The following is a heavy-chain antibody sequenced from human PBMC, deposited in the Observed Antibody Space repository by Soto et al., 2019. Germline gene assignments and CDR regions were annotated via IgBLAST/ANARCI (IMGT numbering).Heavy chain of an antibody. D-gene: IGHD3-10*01. Sequence: SETLSLTCTVSVGSISSSSYYWGWIRQPPGKGLEWIGEMYHNGSTNYSPSLKSRVTISVDKWKNQFSLKLTSVAAADTALYYCARASAASRVGGAIINWGQGILVTVSS. CDR1: VGSISSSSYY. CDR2: MYHNGST. V-gene: IGHV4-39*07. CDR3: ARASAASRVGGAIIN. J-gene: IGHJ4*02.